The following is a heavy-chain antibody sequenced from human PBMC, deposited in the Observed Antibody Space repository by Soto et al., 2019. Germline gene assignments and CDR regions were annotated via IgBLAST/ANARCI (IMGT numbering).Heavy chain of an antibody. J-gene: IGHJ6*02. CDR2: TYYRSKWYN. D-gene: IGHD3-3*01. V-gene: IGHV6-1*01. Sequence: SQTISLTCAISGDSVSSNSAAWNWIRQSPSRGLEWLGRTYYRSKWYNDYAVSVKSRITINPDTSKNQFSLQLNSVTPEDTAVYYCARQESDFWSGYYTGPYYYYGMDVWGQGTTVT. CDR1: GDSVSSNSAA. CDR3: ARQESDFWSGYYTGPYYYYGMDV.